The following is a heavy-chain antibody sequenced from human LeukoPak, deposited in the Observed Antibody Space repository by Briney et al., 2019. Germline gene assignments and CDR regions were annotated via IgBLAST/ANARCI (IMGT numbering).Heavy chain of an antibody. Sequence: ASVKVSCKASGGTFSSYAISWVRQAPGQGLEWMGGIIPIFGTANYAQKFQGRVTITADESTSTAYMELSSLRSVDTAVYYCARDSHDYTSSWGQGTLVTVSS. V-gene: IGHV1-69*13. CDR1: GGTFSSYA. CDR2: IIPIFGTA. D-gene: IGHD2-2*02. J-gene: IGHJ4*02. CDR3: ARDSHDYTSS.